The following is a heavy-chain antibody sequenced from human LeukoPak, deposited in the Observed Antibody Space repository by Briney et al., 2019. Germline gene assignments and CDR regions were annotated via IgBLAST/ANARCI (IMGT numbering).Heavy chain of an antibody. CDR2: ISYDGSNK. D-gene: IGHD1-26*01. CDR3: ARDWRRQWEINY. Sequence: PGGSLRLSCAASGFTFSSYAMHWVRQAPGKGLEWVAVISYDGSNKYYADSVKGRFTISRDNSKNTLYLQMNSLRAEDTAVYYCARDWRRQWEINYWGQGTLVTVSS. V-gene: IGHV3-30-3*01. J-gene: IGHJ4*02. CDR1: GFTFSSYA.